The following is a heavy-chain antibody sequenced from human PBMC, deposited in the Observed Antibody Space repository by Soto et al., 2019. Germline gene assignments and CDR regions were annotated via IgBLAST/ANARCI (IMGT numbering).Heavy chain of an antibody. J-gene: IGHJ5*02. D-gene: IGHD3-16*01. Sequence: PGRSLRLSCAASGFTFSSYWMHWVRQAPGKGLVWVSRINSDGSSTSYADSVKGRFTISRDNAKNTLYLQMNSLRAEDTAVCYCARQGFADYIWGSYSNNGFDAWGQGTLVTVSS. CDR1: GFTFSSYW. CDR3: ARQGFADYIWGSYSNNGFDA. V-gene: IGHV3-74*01. CDR2: INSDGSST.